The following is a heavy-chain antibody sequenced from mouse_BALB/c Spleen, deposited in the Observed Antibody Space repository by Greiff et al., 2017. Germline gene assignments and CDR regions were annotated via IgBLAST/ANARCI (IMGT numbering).Heavy chain of an antibody. D-gene: IGHD1-1*01. J-gene: IGHJ3*01. Sequence: VQLQQSGTVLARPGASVKMSCKASGYTFTSYWMHWVKQRPGQGLEWIGAIYPGNSDTSYNQKFKGKAKLTAVTSTSTAYMELSSLTNEDSAVYYCTRVYGRAWFAYWGQGTLVTVSA. CDR2: IYPGNSDT. CDR1: GYTFTSYW. V-gene: IGHV1-5*01. CDR3: TRVYGRAWFAY.